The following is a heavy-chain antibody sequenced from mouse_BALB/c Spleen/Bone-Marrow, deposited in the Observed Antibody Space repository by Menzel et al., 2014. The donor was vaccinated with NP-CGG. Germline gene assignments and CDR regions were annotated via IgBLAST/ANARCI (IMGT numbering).Heavy chain of an antibody. CDR3: ARGRGWYFDY. J-gene: IGHJ2*01. V-gene: IGHV1-80*01. D-gene: IGHD2-3*01. CDR2: IYPGDGDT. Sequence: VQLQQSGAELVRPGSSVKIPCKASGYAFSSYWMNWVKQRPGQGLEWIGQIYPGDGDTNYNGKFKGKATLTADKSSSTAYMQLSGLTSEDSAVYFCARGRGWYFDYWGQGTTLTVSP. CDR1: GYAFSSYW.